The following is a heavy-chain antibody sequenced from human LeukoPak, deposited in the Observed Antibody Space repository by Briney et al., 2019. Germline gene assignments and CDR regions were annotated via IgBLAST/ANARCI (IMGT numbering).Heavy chain of an antibody. CDR1: GFTVSNKY. CDR2: IYSDGRT. V-gene: IGHV3-53*05. CDR3: AKDLTTVTSQGDY. Sequence: GGSLRLSCAASGFTVSNKYMTWVRQAPGKGLEWVSLIYSDGRTYYADSVKGRCTISRDNSKNTLYLQMNSLRAEDTAVYYCAKDLTTVTSQGDYWGQGTLVTVPS. D-gene: IGHD4-17*01. J-gene: IGHJ4*02.